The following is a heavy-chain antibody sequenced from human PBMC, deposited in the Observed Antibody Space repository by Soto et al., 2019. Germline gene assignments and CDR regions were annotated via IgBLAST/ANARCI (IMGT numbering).Heavy chain of an antibody. CDR2: IDWDDDK. CDR3: ARITDTDHDY. D-gene: IGHD5-18*01. V-gene: IGHV2-70*04. Sequence: SGPPLVNPTQTLTLTCTFSGFSLSTSGMRVSWIRQPPGKALEWLARIDWDDDKFYSTSLKTRLTISKDTSKNQVVLTITNMDPVDTATYYCARITDTDHDYWGQGTLVTVSS. CDR1: GFSLSTSGMR. J-gene: IGHJ4*02.